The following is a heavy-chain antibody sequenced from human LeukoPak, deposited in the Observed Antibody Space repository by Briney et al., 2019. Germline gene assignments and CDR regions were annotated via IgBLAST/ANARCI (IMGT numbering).Heavy chain of an antibody. CDR2: IYTSGST. CDR1: RGSISSSSYY. Sequence: SETLSLTCTVSRGSISSSSYYWSWIRQPAGKGLEWIGRIYTSGSTNYNPSLKSRVTMSVDTSKNQFSLKLSSVTAADTAVYYCTRDHYYYDSSGYSTFDYWGQGTLVTVSS. D-gene: IGHD3-22*01. V-gene: IGHV4-61*02. J-gene: IGHJ4*02. CDR3: TRDHYYYDSSGYSTFDY.